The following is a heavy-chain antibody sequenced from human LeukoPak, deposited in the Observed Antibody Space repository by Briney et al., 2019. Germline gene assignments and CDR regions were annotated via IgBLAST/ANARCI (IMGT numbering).Heavy chain of an antibody. J-gene: IGHJ4*02. CDR3: ARDHYYDSSGLPPDY. D-gene: IGHD3-22*01. CDR1: GFTFSSYA. Sequence: PGGSLRLSCAASGFTFSSYAMHWVRQAPGKGLEWVAVISYDGSNKYYADSVKGRFTISRDNSKNTLYLQMNSLGAEDTAVYYCARDHYYDSSGLPPDYWGQGTLVTVSS. V-gene: IGHV3-30*01. CDR2: ISYDGSNK.